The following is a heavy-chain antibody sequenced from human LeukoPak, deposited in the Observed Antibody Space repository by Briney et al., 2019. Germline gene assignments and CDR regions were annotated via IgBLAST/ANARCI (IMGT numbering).Heavy chain of an antibody. D-gene: IGHD2-2*01. CDR1: GYSISSGYY. V-gene: IGHV4-38-2*02. CDR2: IYHSGST. Sequence: SETLSLTCTVSGYSISSGYYWGWIRQPPGKGLEWIGSIYHSGSTYYNPSLKSRVTISVDTSKNQFSLKLSSVTAADTAVYYCYIVVVPAAILYYFDYWGQGTLVYVSS. CDR3: YIVVVPAAILYYFDY. J-gene: IGHJ4*02.